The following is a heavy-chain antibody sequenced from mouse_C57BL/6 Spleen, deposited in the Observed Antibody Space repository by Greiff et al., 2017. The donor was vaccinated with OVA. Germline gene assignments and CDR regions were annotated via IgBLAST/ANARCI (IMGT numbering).Heavy chain of an antibody. Sequence: EVKLVESGGGLVKPGGSLKLSCAASGFTFSDYGMHWVRQAPEKGLEWVAYISSGSSTIYYADTVKGRFTISRDNAKNTLFLQMTSLRSEDTAMYYCASPYYSNGGYYAMDYWGQGTSVTVSS. CDR1: GFTFSDYG. D-gene: IGHD2-5*01. J-gene: IGHJ4*01. CDR2: ISSGSSTI. CDR3: ASPYYSNGGYYAMDY. V-gene: IGHV5-17*01.